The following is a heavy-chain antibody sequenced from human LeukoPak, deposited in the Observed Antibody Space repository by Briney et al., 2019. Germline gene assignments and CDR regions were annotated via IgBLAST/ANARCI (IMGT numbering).Heavy chain of an antibody. Sequence: GGSLRLSCVGSGFFFSKYAVHWVRQAPGKGLEWVGRIKSKTDGGTTDYAAPVKGRFTISRDDSKNTLYLQMNSLKTEDTAVYYCSTTYYYDSSEGYWGQGTLVTVSS. V-gene: IGHV3-15*07. CDR3: STTYYYDSSEGY. CDR2: IKSKTDGGTT. CDR1: GFFFSKYA. D-gene: IGHD3-22*01. J-gene: IGHJ4*02.